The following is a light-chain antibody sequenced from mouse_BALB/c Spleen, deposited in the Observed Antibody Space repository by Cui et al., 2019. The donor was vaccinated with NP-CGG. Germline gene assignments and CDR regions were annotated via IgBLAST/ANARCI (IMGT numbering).Light chain of an antibody. Sequence: VVTQESALTTSPGETVTFTCRSSTGAVTTSNYANWVQEKPDHLFTGLIGGTNNRAPGVPARFSGSLIGDKAALTITGAQTEDEAIYFCALWYSNHWVFGGGTKLTVL. CDR3: ALWYSNHWV. V-gene: IGLV1*01. CDR1: TGAVTTSNY. CDR2: GTN. J-gene: IGLJ1*01.